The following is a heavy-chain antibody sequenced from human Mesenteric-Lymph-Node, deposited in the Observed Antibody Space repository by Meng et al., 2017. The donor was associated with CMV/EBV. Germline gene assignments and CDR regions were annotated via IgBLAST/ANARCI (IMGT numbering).Heavy chain of an antibody. D-gene: IGHD1-26*01. V-gene: IGHV4-31*02. J-gene: IGHJ4*02. Sequence: SGASISSRDHYWTWLRQHPGKGLEWLGHIYHTGAAYYSPSLESRLTISVDTSKNQFSLKLTSVTPADTAMYYCARFGIVGSTNHVDYWGQGNLVTVSS. CDR2: IYHTGAA. CDR3: ARFGIVGSTNHVDY. CDR1: GASISSRDHY.